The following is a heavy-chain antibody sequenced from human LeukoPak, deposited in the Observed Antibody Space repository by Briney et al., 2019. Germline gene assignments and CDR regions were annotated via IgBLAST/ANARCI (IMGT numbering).Heavy chain of an antibody. Sequence: GGSLRLSCAASGFTVSSHYMTWVRQAPGKGLEWVSVIYTSGSTYYADSVKGRFTISRDNSKKTLYLQMNGLRVEDTAVYYCARGDGYNDAEYLQHWGQGTLVTVS. V-gene: IGHV3-66*01. CDR3: ARGDGYNDAEYLQH. J-gene: IGHJ1*01. CDR2: IYTSGST. CDR1: GFTVSSHY. D-gene: IGHD5-24*01.